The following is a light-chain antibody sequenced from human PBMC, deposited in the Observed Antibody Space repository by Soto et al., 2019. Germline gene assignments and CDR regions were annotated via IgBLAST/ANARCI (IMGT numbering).Light chain of an antibody. V-gene: IGKV3-20*01. CDR1: QSVDSTY. CDR2: GAS. J-gene: IGKJ1*01. CDR3: QQYGRSPRT. Sequence: EIVLTQSPGTLSLSPGERATLSCRASQSVDSTYLAWYQQKPGQAPRLLIYGASSRATGIPDRFSGSRSGTDFTLTISRLEPEDFAVYYCQQYGRSPRTFGQGTRVEI.